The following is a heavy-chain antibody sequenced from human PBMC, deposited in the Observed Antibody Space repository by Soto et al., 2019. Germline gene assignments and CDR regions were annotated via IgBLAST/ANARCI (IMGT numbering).Heavy chain of an antibody. V-gene: IGHV4-34*01. Sequence: QVQLQQWGAGLLKPSETLSLTCAVYGGSFSGYYWSWIRQPPGKGLEWIGEINHSGSTNYNPSLKGRVTISVDTSKNQFSLKLSSVTAADTAVYYCARDSLVLRYFDWFRNEQFDLWGRGTLVTVSS. J-gene: IGHJ2*01. CDR2: INHSGST. CDR3: ARDSLVLRYFDWFRNEQFDL. CDR1: GGSFSGYY. D-gene: IGHD3-9*01.